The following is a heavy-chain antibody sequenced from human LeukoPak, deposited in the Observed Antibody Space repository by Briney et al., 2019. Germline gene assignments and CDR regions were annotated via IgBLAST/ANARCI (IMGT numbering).Heavy chain of an antibody. CDR2: IIPIFGTA. Sequence: ASVKVSCKASGGTFSSYAISWVRQAPGQGLEWMGGIIPIFGTANYAQKFQGRVTITADKSTSTAYMELSSLRSEDTAVYYCARSILTYYYDSSRYYALWYWGQGTLVTVSS. CDR3: ARSILTYYYDSSRYYALWY. D-gene: IGHD3-22*01. J-gene: IGHJ4*02. CDR1: GGTFSSYA. V-gene: IGHV1-69*06.